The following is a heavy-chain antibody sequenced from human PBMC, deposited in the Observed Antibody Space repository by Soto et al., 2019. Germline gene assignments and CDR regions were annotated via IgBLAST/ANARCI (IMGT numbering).Heavy chain of an antibody. J-gene: IGHJ4*02. V-gene: IGHV3-23*01. Sequence: EVQLLESGGGLVQPGGSLRLSCAASGFTFSSYAMSWVRQAPGKGLEWVSAISGSGVSTYYADSVKGRFTISRDNSRNPRDLQMTRLRAGDTAGYYCAKAGEYRSGWDSFDYWGQGTLVTVSS. CDR2: ISGSGVST. CDR1: GFTFSSYA. D-gene: IGHD6-19*01. CDR3: AKAGEYRSGWDSFDY.